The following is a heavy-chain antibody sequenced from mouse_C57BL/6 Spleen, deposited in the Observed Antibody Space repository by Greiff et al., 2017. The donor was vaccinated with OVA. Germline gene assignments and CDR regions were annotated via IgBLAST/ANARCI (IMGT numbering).Heavy chain of an antibody. Sequence: QVQLQQSGAELMKPGASVKLSCTATGYTFTGYWIAWVKQRPGHGLEWIGEILPGSGSTHYNEKFKDKATFTVDTSSNTAYMQLSSLTTEDSAIYYCANGDNRVVDFDDWGKGTTLTVSS. CDR2: ILPGSGST. D-gene: IGHD1-1*01. CDR3: ANGDNRVVDFDD. CDR1: GYTFTGYW. V-gene: IGHV1-9*01. J-gene: IGHJ2*01.